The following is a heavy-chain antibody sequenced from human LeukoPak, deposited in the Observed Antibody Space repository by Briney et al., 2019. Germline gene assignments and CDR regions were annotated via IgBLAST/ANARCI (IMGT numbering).Heavy chain of an antibody. Sequence: SETLSLTCAVYGGSFSGYYWSWIRQPPGKGLEWIGYIYYSGSTNYNPSLKSRVTISVDTSKNQFSLKLSSVTATDTAVYYCARATGRYSSGWYGDAFDIWGQGTMVTVSS. CDR1: GGSFSGYY. D-gene: IGHD6-19*01. CDR3: ARATGRYSSGWYGDAFDI. J-gene: IGHJ3*02. CDR2: IYYSGST. V-gene: IGHV4-59*01.